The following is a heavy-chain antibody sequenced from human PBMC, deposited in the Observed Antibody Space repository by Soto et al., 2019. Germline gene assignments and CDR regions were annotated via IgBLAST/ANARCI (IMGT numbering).Heavy chain of an antibody. CDR1: GGTFSSYA. CDR2: IIPISGTA. Sequence: QVQLVQSGAEVKKPGSSVKVSCKASGGTFSSYAISWVRQAPGQGHEWMGGIIPISGTANYAQKFQGRVTITADESTSTAYMELSSLRSEDTAVYSCARSQGSSTSLEIYYYYYYGMDVWGQGTTVTVSS. V-gene: IGHV1-69*01. D-gene: IGHD2-2*01. CDR3: ARSQGSSTSLEIYYYYYYGMDV. J-gene: IGHJ6*02.